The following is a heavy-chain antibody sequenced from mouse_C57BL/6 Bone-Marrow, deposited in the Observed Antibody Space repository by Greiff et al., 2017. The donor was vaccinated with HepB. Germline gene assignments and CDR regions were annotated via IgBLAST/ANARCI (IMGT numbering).Heavy chain of an antibody. CDR3: TSLLYGSREYFDV. CDR2: IRNKANNHAT. Sequence: EVMLVESGGGLVQPGGSMKLSCAASGFTFSDAWMDWVRQSPEKGLEWVAEIRNKANNHATYYAESVKGRFTISRDDSKSSVYLQMNSLSAEETGIYYCTSLLYGSREYFDVWGTGTTVTVSS. CDR1: GFTFSDAW. J-gene: IGHJ1*03. D-gene: IGHD1-1*01. V-gene: IGHV6-6*01.